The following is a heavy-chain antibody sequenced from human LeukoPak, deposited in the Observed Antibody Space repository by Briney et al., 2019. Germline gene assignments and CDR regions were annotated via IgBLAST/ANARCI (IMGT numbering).Heavy chain of an antibody. Sequence: PGGSLGLSCAASGFTSSSYSMSWVRQAPGKGLEWVSSITTSSTYISYADSVKGRFTISRDNAKNSLYLQMNSLRAEDTAVYYCARGKYSSGWFDYWGRGTLVTVSS. V-gene: IGHV3-21*01. CDR3: ARGKYSSGWFDY. CDR1: GFTSSSYS. D-gene: IGHD6-19*01. J-gene: IGHJ4*02. CDR2: ITTSSTYI.